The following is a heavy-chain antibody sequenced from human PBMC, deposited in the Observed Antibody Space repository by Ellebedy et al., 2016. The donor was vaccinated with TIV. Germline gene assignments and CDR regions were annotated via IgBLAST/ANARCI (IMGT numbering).Heavy chain of an antibody. CDR2: ISSSSSYI. J-gene: IGHJ6*02. CDR1: EFTFSSYS. V-gene: IGHV3-21*01. CDR3: ARDIVRGAYYYDSSGYDNGMDV. Sequence: GESLKTSCAASEFTFSSYSMNWVRQAPGKGLEWVSSISSSSSYIYYADSVKGRFTISRDNAKNSLYLQMNSLRAEDTAVYYCARDIVRGAYYYDSSGYDNGMDVWGQGTTVTVSS. D-gene: IGHD3-22*01.